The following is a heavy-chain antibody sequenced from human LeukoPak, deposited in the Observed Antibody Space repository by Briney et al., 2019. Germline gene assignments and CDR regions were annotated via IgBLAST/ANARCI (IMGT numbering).Heavy chain of an antibody. CDR1: GDSVSSNNDA. V-gene: IGHV6-1*01. D-gene: IGHD6-13*01. J-gene: IGHJ4*02. CDR2: TYYRSKWYN. Sequence: SQTLSLTCAISGDSVSSNNDAWNWIRQSPSRGLEWLGRTYYRSKWYNDYAASVKSRITIKPDTSKNQFSLRLNSVTAEDSAVYYCARSAGGTVDYWGQGTLVTVSS. CDR3: ARSAGGTVDY.